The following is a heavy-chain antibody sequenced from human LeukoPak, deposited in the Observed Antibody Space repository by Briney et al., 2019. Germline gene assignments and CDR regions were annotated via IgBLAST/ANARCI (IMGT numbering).Heavy chain of an antibody. D-gene: IGHD1-14*01. CDR2: IDHSGST. J-gene: IGHJ5*02. V-gene: IGHV4-34*08. Sequence: PSETLSLTCAVFDLNMIGYYWSWIRQPPGKGLEWIGEIDHSGSTTYNPSLKGRVSISIDTSRNQFYLTANSVGAADTAVYYCALVVYHSGRPGPWGQGTPVTVSS. CDR1: DLNMIGYY. CDR3: ALVVYHSGRPGP.